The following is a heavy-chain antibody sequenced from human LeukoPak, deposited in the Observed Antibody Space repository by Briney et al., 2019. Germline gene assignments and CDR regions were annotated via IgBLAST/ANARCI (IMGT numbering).Heavy chain of an antibody. V-gene: IGHV3-23*01. CDR3: AKDGENYYESSGYYYVGYYYYYMDV. Sequence: GGSLRLSCAASGFTFSSYAMSWVRQAPGKGLEWVSAISRSGGSTYYADSVKGRFTISRDNSKNTLYLQMNSLRADDTAVDYCAKDGENYYESSGYYYVGYYYYYMDVWLKGTTVSV. D-gene: IGHD3-22*01. CDR1: GFTFSSYA. J-gene: IGHJ6*03. CDR2: ISRSGGST.